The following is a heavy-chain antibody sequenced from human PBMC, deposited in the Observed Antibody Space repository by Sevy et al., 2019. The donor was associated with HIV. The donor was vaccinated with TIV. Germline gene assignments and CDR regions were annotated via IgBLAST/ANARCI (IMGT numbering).Heavy chain of an antibody. CDR3: AREGVAAAGTIDY. D-gene: IGHD6-13*01. CDR1: GFTFSSYG. J-gene: IGHJ4*02. CDR2: IWSDGSNK. V-gene: IGHV3-33*01. Sequence: GGSLRLSCAASGFTFSSYGMHWVRQAPGKGLEWVAVIWSDGSNKYYADSVKGRFTISRDNSKNTLYLQMNSLRAEDTAVYYCAREGVAAAGTIDYWGQGTLVTVSS.